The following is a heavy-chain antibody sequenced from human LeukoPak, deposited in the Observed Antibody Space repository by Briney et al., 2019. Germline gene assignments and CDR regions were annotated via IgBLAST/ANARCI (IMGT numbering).Heavy chain of an antibody. CDR1: GFTFSDYY. Sequence: GGSLRLSCAASGFTFSDYYMSWIRQAPGKGLEWVSYISSSSSYTNYADSVKGRFTISRDNSKNTLYLQMNSLRAEDTAVYYCAKSLYYDILTGDYGMDVWGQGTTVTVSS. J-gene: IGHJ6*02. D-gene: IGHD3-9*01. V-gene: IGHV3-11*03. CDR2: ISSSSSYT. CDR3: AKSLYYDILTGDYGMDV.